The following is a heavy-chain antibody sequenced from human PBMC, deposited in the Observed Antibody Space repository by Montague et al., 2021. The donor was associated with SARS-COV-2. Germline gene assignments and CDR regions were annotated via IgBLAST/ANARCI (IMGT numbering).Heavy chain of an antibody. D-gene: IGHD3-22*01. CDR2: ISSDSVGST. V-gene: IGHV3-23*01. CDR1: GFTFIYYG. Sequence: SLRLSCAASGFTFIYYGISWARQAPGKGLDCFSAISSDSVGSTNYADSLRGRFTISRDNSKNTLYVQMNSLKAEDTAVYYCSKGSSGYPHYFDYWGQGTLVTVSS. J-gene: IGHJ4*02. CDR3: SKGSSGYPHYFDY.